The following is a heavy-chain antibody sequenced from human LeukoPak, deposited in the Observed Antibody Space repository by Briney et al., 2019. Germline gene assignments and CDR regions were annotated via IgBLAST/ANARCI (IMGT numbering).Heavy chain of an antibody. V-gene: IGHV3-30*04. D-gene: IGHD6-13*01. CDR1: GFTFSSYA. CDR3: LRAAAGTGY. Sequence: GGSLRLSCAASGFTFSSYAMHWVRQAPGKGLEWVAVISYDGSNKYYADSVKGRFTISRDNSKNTLYLQMNSLRAEDTAVYYCLRAAAGTGYWGQGTLVTVSS. J-gene: IGHJ4*02. CDR2: ISYDGSNK.